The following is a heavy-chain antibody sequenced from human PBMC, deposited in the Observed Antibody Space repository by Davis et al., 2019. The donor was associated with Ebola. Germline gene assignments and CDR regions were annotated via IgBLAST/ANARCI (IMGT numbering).Heavy chain of an antibody. V-gene: IGHV3-30*02. CDR1: GFTFSRYG. D-gene: IGHD3-10*01. Sequence: GESLKISCAASGFTFSRYGMHWVRQAPGKGLEWVAFIRYDGSNKYYADSVKGRFTISRDNSKNTLYLQMNSLRAEDTAVYYCAKDVGDGEASWGQGTLVTVSS. CDR2: IRYDGSNK. J-gene: IGHJ5*02. CDR3: AKDVGDGEAS.